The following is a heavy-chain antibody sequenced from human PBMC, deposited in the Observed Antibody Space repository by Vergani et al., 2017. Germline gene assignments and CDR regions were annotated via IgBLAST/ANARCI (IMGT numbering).Heavy chain of an antibody. Sequence: EVQLVESGGGIVKPGGSLRLSCVASGFSFRNAWMNWVRRTPGKGLEWVGRIKSTFDRGTTDYAAAVKGRFTISRDDSKNTLFLKMNGLKTEDIGVYYCTTYPRYCGDGYCYWLSDLHYGGMDVWGQGTMVTVSS. J-gene: IGHJ6*02. CDR3: TTYPRYCGDGYCYWLSDLHYGGMDV. CDR2: IKSTFDRGTT. D-gene: IGHD3-22*01. V-gene: IGHV3-15*07. CDR1: GFSFRNAW.